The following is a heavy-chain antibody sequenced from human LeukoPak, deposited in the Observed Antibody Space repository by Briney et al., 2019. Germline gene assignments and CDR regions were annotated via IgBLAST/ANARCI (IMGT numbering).Heavy chain of an antibody. CDR3: ASSSSWYKDYYGMDV. J-gene: IGHJ6*02. CDR2: IYYSGST. V-gene: IGHV4-59*01. CDR1: GGPISSYY. Sequence: SETLSLTCTVPGGPISSYYWSWIRQPPGKGLEWIGYIYYSGSTNYNPSLKSRVTISVDTSKNQFSLKLSSVTAADTAVYYCASSSSWYKDYYGMDVWGQGTTVTVSS. D-gene: IGHD6-13*01.